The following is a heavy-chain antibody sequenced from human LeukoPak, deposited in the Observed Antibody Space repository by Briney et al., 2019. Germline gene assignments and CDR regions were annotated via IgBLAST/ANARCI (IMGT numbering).Heavy chain of an antibody. V-gene: IGHV3-9*01. J-gene: IGHJ4*02. CDR2: ITWNSDDM. D-gene: IGHD3-9*01. CDR3: TKVTDWRTGFDY. Sequence: GGSLRLSCAASGFTFDGYGMYWVRQAPGKGLEWVTGITWNSDDMAYADSVKGRFTISRDNAKNCLYLQMNSLRVEDTALYYCTKVTDWRTGFDYWGQGTLVTVSS. CDR1: GFTFDGYG.